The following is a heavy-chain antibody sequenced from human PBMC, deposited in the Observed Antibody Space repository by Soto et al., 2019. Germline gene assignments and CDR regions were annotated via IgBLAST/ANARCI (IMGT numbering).Heavy chain of an antibody. CDR1: GGSFSGYY. CDR2: INHSGST. CDR3: ERGPPYYYYGMDV. J-gene: IGHJ6*02. V-gene: IGHV4-34*01. Sequence: PSETLSLTCAVYGGSFSGYYWSWIRQPPGKGLEWIGEINHSGSTNYNPSLKSRVTISVDTSKNQFSLKLSSVTAADTAVYYCERGPPYYYYGMDVWGQGTTVTVS.